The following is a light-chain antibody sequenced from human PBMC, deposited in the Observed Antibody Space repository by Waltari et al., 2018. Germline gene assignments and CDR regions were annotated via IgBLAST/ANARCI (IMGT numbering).Light chain of an antibody. Sequence: DIVLTQTPLSLPVTPGEPASISCRSSQSLLHSNGYNYLDWYLQKPGQSQQVVVFLGSRRASGVPDRISGSGSGTEFILRITRVEAADVGIYHCMQTLQTPYTFGQGTKLEI. J-gene: IGKJ2*01. CDR3: MQTLQTPYT. CDR1: QSLLHSNGYNY. CDR2: LGS. V-gene: IGKV2-28*01.